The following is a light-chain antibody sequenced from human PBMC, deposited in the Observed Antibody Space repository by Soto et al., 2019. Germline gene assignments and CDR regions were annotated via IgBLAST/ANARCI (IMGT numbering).Light chain of an antibody. CDR1: SSNIGSNT. V-gene: IGLV1-44*01. J-gene: IGLJ3*02. Sequence: QSVLTQPPSASGTPGQRVTISCSGSSSNIGSNTVNWYQQLPGTAPKLLIYSDNQRPSGVPDRFSGSRSATSASLAISRLQSEDEADYYCVAWDDSLPGPMMFGGGTQLTVL. CDR3: VAWDDSLPGPMM. CDR2: SDN.